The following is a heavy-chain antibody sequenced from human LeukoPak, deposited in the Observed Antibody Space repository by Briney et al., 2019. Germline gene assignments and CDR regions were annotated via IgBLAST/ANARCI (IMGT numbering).Heavy chain of an antibody. J-gene: IGHJ4*02. D-gene: IGHD1-26*01. V-gene: IGHV3-30-3*01. CDR2: ISYDGSNK. CDR3: ATAGRYSGPRGYYFDY. Sequence: GGSLRLSCAASGFTFSSYAMPWVRQTPGKGLEWVAVISYDGSNKYYADSVKGRFTISRENSKNTLYLQMNSLRAEDTAVYYCATAGRYSGPRGYYFDYWGQGTLVTVSS. CDR1: GFTFSSYA.